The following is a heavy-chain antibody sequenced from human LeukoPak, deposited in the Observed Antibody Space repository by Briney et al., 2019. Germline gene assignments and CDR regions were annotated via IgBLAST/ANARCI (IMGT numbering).Heavy chain of an antibody. J-gene: IGHJ4*02. CDR3: ARDQSGGWFDY. V-gene: IGHV3-23*01. D-gene: IGHD6-19*01. CDR2: ISGSGGST. CDR1: GFTFSSYA. Sequence: GGSLRLSCAASGFTFSSYAMSWVRQAPGKGLEWVSGISGSGGSTYYADSVKGRFTISRDNSKNTLYLQMDSLRSEDTAVYYCARDQSGGWFDYWGQGTLVTVSS.